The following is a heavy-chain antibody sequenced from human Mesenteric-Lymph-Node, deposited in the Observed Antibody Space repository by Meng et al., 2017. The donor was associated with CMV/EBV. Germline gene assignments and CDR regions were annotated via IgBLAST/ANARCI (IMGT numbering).Heavy chain of an antibody. CDR2: ISSSSSYI. CDR3: ARHSETYYDFWGGYYCQYYYYYGMDV. Sequence: GGSLRLSCAASGFTFSSYSMNWVRQAPGKGLEWVSSISSSSSYIYYADSVKGRFTISRDNAKNSLYLQMNSLRAEDTAVYYCARHSETYYDFWGGYYCQYYYYYGMDVWGQETTVTVSS. V-gene: IGHV3-21*01. J-gene: IGHJ6*02. CDR1: GFTFSSYS. D-gene: IGHD3-3*01.